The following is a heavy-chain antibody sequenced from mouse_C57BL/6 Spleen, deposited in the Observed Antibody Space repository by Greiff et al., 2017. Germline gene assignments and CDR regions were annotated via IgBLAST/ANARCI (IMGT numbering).Heavy chain of an antibody. CDR2: IDPSDSET. V-gene: IGHV1-52*01. CDR3: ARSMGVLLRPFDY. D-gene: IGHD1-2*01. J-gene: IGHJ2*01. CDR1: GYTFTSYW. Sequence: VQLQQPGAELVRPGSSVKLSCKASGYTFTSYWMHWVKQRPIQGLEWIGNIDPSDSETHYNQKFKDKATLTVDKSSSTAYMQLSSRTSEDSAVYYCARSMGVLLRPFDYWGQGTTLTVSS.